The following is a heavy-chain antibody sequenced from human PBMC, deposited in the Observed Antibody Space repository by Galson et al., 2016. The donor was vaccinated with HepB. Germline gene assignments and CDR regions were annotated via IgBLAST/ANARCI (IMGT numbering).Heavy chain of an antibody. CDR2: IPAGGNP. V-gene: IGHV4-31*03. J-gene: IGHJ3*01. CDR1: GDSITNDAYY. D-gene: IGHD1-1*01. CDR3: AREQVLPASTRVFDL. Sequence: QELLQESGPGLVKPSQTLSLTCSVSGDSITNDAYYYWTWTRHHPGKGLAWIGYIPAGGNPDYTPSLRSRVSSSADTSKNQFSLRLSSVTAADTALYYCAREQVLPASTRVFDLWGQGTLVTVSS.